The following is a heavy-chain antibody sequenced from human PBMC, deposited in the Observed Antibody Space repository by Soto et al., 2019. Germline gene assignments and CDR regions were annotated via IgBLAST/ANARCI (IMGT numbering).Heavy chain of an antibody. CDR3: AKRGAARPLDY. Sequence: QVQLQQWGAGLLKPSETLSLTCAVYGGSFSGYYWSWIRQPPGKGLEWIGEINHSGSTNYNPSLKSRVTISVDTSKNQCSLKLSSVTAADTAVYYCAKRGAARPLDYWGQGTLVTVSS. V-gene: IGHV4-34*01. CDR1: GGSFSGYY. CDR2: INHSGST. D-gene: IGHD6-6*01. J-gene: IGHJ4*02.